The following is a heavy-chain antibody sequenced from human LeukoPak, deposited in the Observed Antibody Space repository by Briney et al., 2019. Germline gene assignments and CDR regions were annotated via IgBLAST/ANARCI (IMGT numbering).Heavy chain of an antibody. CDR1: GFTFSSYA. CDR3: AKGGKWDVTPFDY. Sequence: PGGSLRLSCAASGFTFSSYAMSWVRQAPGKGLEWVSAISVSGGSTYYAHSVKGRFTISRDNSKNTLYLQMNSLRAEDTAVYYCAKGGKWDVTPFDYWGQGTLVTVSS. J-gene: IGHJ4*02. D-gene: IGHD1-26*01. CDR2: ISVSGGST. V-gene: IGHV3-23*01.